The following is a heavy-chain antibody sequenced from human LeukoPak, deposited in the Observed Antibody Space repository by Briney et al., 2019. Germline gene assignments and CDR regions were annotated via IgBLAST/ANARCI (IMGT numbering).Heavy chain of an antibody. CDR1: ASGVAFSSHS. V-gene: IGHV3-21*05. CDR2: IHSSGNYI. CDR3: AREYNSRATFDY. Sequence: GGSLRRSCAASASGVAFSSHSMNWVRQAPGKGLEWISYIHSSGNYIFYAASVKGRFAVSRDNARNSLFLQMNNLRAEDTAIYYCAREYNSRATFDYWGQGTLVSVSS. J-gene: IGHJ4*02. D-gene: IGHD1-20*01.